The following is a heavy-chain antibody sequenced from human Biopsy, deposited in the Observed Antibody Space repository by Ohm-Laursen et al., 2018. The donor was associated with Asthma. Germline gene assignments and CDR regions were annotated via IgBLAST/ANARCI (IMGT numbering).Heavy chain of an antibody. V-gene: IGHV3-53*01. D-gene: IGHD3-22*01. J-gene: IGHJ4*02. Sequence: SLRLSCSASGFAVSREYMFWVRQAPGKGLEWVSVIYSGGTSHTADSVRGRFTISRDYPKNTLYLQMHSLRAEDTAVYYCARGDSSNWSHYYFDYWGQGTLVTVSS. CDR2: IYSGGTS. CDR3: ARGDSSNWSHYYFDY. CDR1: GFAVSREY.